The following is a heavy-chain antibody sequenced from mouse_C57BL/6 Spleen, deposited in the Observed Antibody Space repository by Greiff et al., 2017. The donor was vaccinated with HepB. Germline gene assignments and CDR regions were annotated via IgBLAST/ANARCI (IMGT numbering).Heavy chain of an antibody. D-gene: IGHD1-1*01. V-gene: IGHV1-50*01. CDR3: AVLYGSSFYY. CDR2: IDPSDSYT. J-gene: IGHJ2*01. CDR1: GYTFTSYW. Sequence: QVQLQQPGAELVKPGASVKLSCKASGYTFTSYWMQWVKQRPGQGLEWIGEIDPSDSYTNYNQKFKGKATLTVDTSSSTAYMQLSSLTSEDSAFYYCAVLYGSSFYYWGQGTTLTVSS.